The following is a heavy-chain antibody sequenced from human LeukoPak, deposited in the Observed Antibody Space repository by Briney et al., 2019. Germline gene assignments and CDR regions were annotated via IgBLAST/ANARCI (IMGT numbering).Heavy chain of an antibody. CDR3: ARGGNGNPYYYYYMDV. CDR2: ISAHNGNT. J-gene: IGHJ6*03. Sequence: GASVKVSCKASGYTFTSHGITWVRQAPGQGLEWMGWISAHNGNTKYAQKLQGRVTMTTDTSTTTAYMELRSLRSDDTAVYYCARGGNGNPYYYYYMDVWGKGTTVTVSS. CDR1: GYTFTSHG. D-gene: IGHD1-1*01. V-gene: IGHV1-18*01.